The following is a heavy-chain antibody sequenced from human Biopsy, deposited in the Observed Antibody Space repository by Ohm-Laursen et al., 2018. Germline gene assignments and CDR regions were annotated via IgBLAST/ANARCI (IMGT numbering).Heavy chain of an antibody. Sequence: LSLSCSASGFTFTDAWMTWVRQAPGKGLEWISYISETSSHIYDADSVRGRFTVARDIAKNSLYLQLNSLRVEDTAVYYCARDSSRRAREGGMDVWGQGTTVTVSS. J-gene: IGHJ6*02. D-gene: IGHD6-6*01. CDR1: GFTFTDAW. V-gene: IGHV3-21*01. CDR3: ARDSSRRAREGGMDV. CDR2: ISETSSHI.